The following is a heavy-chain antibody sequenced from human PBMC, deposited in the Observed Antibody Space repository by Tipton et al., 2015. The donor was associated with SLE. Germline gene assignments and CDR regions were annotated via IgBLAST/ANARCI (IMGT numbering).Heavy chain of an antibody. J-gene: IGHJ4*02. Sequence: QLVQSGGGLVQPGGSLRLSCAASGFTFSSYSMNWVRQAPGKGLEYVSAISSNGGSTYYADSVKGRFTISRDNSKNTLYLQMGSLRAEDMAVYYCARVNTSYYDFWSGYFPLGYWGQGTLVTVSS. CDR1: GFTFSSYS. D-gene: IGHD3-3*01. V-gene: IGHV3-64*07. CDR3: ARVNTSYYDFWSGYFPLGY. CDR2: ISSNGGST.